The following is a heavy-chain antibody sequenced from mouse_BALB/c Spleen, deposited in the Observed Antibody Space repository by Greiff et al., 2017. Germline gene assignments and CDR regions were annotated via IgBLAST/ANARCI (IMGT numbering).Heavy chain of an antibody. CDR3: ARDDYGRKGFEY. J-gene: IGHJ2*01. CDR2: ISSGGSYT. Sequence: DVQLVESGGGLVKPGGSLKLSCAASGFTFSSYAMSWVRQTPEKRLEWVATISSGGSYTYYPDSVKGRFTISRDNAKNTLYLQMSSLRSEDTAMYYCARDDYGRKGFEYWGQGTTLTVSS. V-gene: IGHV5-9-3*01. CDR1: GFTFSSYA. D-gene: IGHD2-4*01.